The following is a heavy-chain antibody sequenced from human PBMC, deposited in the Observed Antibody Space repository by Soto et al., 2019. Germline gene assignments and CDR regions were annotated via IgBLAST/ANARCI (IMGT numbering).Heavy chain of an antibody. Sequence: QVQLVQSGAEVKKPGASVKVSCKASGYTFTSYDINWVRQATGQGLEWMGWMNPNSGNTGYAQKFQGRVTMTGNTSISTAYMELSSLRSEDTAVYYCARGRYCSGGSCYAPWRQIEYFQHWGQGTLVTVSS. CDR1: GYTFTSYD. CDR2: MNPNSGNT. CDR3: ARGRYCSGGSCYAPWRQIEYFQH. J-gene: IGHJ1*01. V-gene: IGHV1-8*01. D-gene: IGHD2-15*01.